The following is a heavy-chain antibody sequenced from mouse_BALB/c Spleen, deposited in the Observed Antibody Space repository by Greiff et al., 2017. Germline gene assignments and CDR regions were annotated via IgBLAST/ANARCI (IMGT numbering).Heavy chain of an antibody. Sequence: QVQLQQPGAELVKPGAPVKLSCKASGYTFTSYWMNWVKQRPGRGLEWIGRIDPSDSETHYNQKFKDKATLTVDKSSSTAYIQLSSLTSEDSAVYYCARSGPLYAMDYWGQGTSVTVSS. V-gene: IGHV1-69*02. CDR3: ARSGPLYAMDY. CDR1: GYTFTSYW. D-gene: IGHD3-2*02. CDR2: IDPSDSET. J-gene: IGHJ4*01.